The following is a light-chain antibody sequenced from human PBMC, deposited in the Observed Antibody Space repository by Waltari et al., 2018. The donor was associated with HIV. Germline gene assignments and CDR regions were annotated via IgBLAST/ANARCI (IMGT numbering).Light chain of an antibody. V-gene: IGKV1-5*03. CDR1: QNIGTS. CDR2: QAS. J-gene: IGKJ2*01. Sequence: DIRLTQTPSTLSAAVRDTVPITWRASQNIGTSLAWYKQRPGKAPTLLIYQASTLQKGVSSRFSGSGSGTEFTLTITSLQRDDFASYFCQQYETYYTFGQGSRLE. CDR3: QQYETYYT.